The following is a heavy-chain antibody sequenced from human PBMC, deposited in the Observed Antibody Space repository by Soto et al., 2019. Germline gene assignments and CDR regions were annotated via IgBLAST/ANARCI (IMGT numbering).Heavy chain of an antibody. J-gene: IGHJ4*02. CDR1: GGSFSGYY. D-gene: IGHD4-17*01. Sequence: PSETLSLTCAVYGGSFSGYYWSWIRQPPGKGLEWIGEINHSGSTNYNPSLKSRVTISVDTSKNQFSLKLSSVTAADTAVYYCARGQEVSTVTKFDYRGQGTLVTVSS. CDR3: ARGQEVSTVTKFDY. V-gene: IGHV4-34*01. CDR2: INHSGST.